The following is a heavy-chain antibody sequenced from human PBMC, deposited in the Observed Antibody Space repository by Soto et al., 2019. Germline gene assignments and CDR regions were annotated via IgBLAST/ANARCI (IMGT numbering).Heavy chain of an antibody. Sequence: EVQLVESGGGLVKPGGSLRLSCVVSGLTFRGAWVNWVRQAPGKGLEWVGRIRGTTDGGTTDYAAHVEGRFTISRDDSKNTVYLQSNSLKVEDTGIYHCTTDLKWSGGDYWGQGTLVSVSS. CDR2: IRGTTDGGTT. CDR3: TTDLKWSGGDY. D-gene: IGHD3-10*01. CDR1: GLTFRGAW. V-gene: IGHV3-15*07. J-gene: IGHJ4*02.